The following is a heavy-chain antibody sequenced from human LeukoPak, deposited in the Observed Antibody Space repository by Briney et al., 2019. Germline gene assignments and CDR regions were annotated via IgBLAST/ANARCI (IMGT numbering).Heavy chain of an antibody. CDR2: MNPNSGNT. CDR1: GYTFTSYD. V-gene: IGHV1-8*01. J-gene: IGHJ6*02. D-gene: IGHD2-15*01. Sequence: ASVKVSCKASGYTFTSYDINWVRQATGQGLEWMGWMNPNSGNTGYAQKFQGRVTMTRNTSISTAYMELSSLRSEDTAVYYCAILRVVAAKGVYYGMDVWGQGTTVTVSS. CDR3: AILRVVAAKGVYYGMDV.